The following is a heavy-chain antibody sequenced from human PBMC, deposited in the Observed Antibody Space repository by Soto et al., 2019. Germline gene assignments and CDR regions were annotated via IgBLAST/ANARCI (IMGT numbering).Heavy chain of an antibody. J-gene: IGHJ4*02. CDR1: GGSISSGGYY. Sequence: SETLSLTCTVSGGSISSGGYYWSWIRQHPGKGLEWIGYIYYSGSTYYNPSLKSRVTISVDTSKNQFSLKLSSVTAADTAVYYCARLPYYDFWSGYYSAFDYWGQGTLVTVSS. D-gene: IGHD3-3*01. CDR3: ARLPYYDFWSGYYSAFDY. CDR2: IYYSGST. V-gene: IGHV4-31*03.